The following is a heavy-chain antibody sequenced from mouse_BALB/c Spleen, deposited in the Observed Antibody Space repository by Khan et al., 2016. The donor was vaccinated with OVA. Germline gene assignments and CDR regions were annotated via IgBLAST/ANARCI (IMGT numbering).Heavy chain of an antibody. CDR2: IWGDGST. J-gene: IGHJ4*01. D-gene: IGHD2-4*01. V-gene: IGHV2-6-7*01. CDR1: GFSLTGYG. CDR3: ARGTDDYGLCAVDY. Sequence: VKLLESGPGLVAPSQSLSITCTVSGFSLTGYGVNWVRQPPGKGLEWLGMIWGDGSTDYNSALKSRLSISKDNSKSQVFLKMNSLQTDDTARYYCARGTDDYGLCAVDYWGQGTSVTVSS.